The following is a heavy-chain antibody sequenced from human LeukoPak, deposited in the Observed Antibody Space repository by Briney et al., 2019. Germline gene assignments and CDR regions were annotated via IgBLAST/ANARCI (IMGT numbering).Heavy chain of an antibody. CDR3: AHSSSWYLDY. CDR1: GFTFSSYG. Sequence: PGGSLRLSCAASGFTFSSYGMHWVRQAPGKGLEWVAVISYDGSNKYYADSVKGRFTISRDNSKNTLYLQMNSLRAEDTAVYYCAHSSSWYLDYWGQGTLVTVSS. CDR2: ISYDGSNK. J-gene: IGHJ4*02. V-gene: IGHV3-30*03. D-gene: IGHD6-13*01.